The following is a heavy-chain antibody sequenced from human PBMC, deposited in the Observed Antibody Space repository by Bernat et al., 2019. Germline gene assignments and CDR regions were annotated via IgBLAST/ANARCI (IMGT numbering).Heavy chain of an antibody. J-gene: IGHJ4*02. CDR3: ATDIYGTGSYIGY. V-gene: IGHV3-23*04. CDR1: GFTFSSYA. D-gene: IGHD3-10*01. Sequence: EVQLVESGGGLVQPGGSLRPPCAASGFTFSSYAMSWVRQAPGKGLEWVSAISGSGGSAYYADAVKGRITISRDNSKNTLYLRMNSLRAEDTAVYYCATDIYGTGSYIGYWGQGTLVTVSS. CDR2: ISGSGGSA.